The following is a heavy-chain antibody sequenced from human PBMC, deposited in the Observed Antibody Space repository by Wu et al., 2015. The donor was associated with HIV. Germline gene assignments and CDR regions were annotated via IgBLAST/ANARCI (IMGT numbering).Heavy chain of an antibody. CDR2: INPNSGGT. J-gene: IGHJ4*02. Sequence: QVQLVQSGAEVKKPGASVKVSCKASDYTFTSYGISWVRQAPGQGLEWMGWINPNSGGTNYAQKFQGRVTMTRDTSISTAYMELSRLRSDDTAVYYCARDRHGEYQSLYGAFDYWGQGTLVTVSS. CDR1: DYTFTSYG. CDR3: ARDRHGEYQSLYGAFDY. V-gene: IGHV1-2*02. D-gene: IGHD2-2*02.